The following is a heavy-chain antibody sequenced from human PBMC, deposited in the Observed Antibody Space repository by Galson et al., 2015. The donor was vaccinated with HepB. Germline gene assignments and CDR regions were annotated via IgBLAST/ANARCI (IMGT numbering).Heavy chain of an antibody. CDR2: ISSSSSTI. Sequence: SLRLSCAASGFTFSSCSMNRVRQAPGKGLEWVSYISSSSSTIYYADSVKGRFTISRDNAKNSLYLQMNSLRAEDTAVYYCASNLDIVVVPAAIPNNNYYYYGMDVWGQGTTVTVSS. CDR1: GFTFSSCS. V-gene: IGHV3-48*04. J-gene: IGHJ6*02. CDR3: ASNLDIVVVPAAIPNNNYYYYGMDV. D-gene: IGHD2-2*02.